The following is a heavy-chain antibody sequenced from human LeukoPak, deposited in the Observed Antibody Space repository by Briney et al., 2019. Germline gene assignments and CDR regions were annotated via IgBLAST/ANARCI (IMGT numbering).Heavy chain of an antibody. CDR3: ARARLDSSGRFDY. D-gene: IGHD3-22*01. V-gene: IGHV4-59*01. CDR2: IYYGGST. J-gene: IGHJ4*02. Sequence: SETLSLTCTVSGGSISSYYWSWIREPPGKGLEWIGYIYYGGSTDYNPSLKSRATISKDTSKTQFSLRLSSVTAADTAVYYCARARLDSSGRFDYWGQGTLVTVSS. CDR1: GGSISSYY.